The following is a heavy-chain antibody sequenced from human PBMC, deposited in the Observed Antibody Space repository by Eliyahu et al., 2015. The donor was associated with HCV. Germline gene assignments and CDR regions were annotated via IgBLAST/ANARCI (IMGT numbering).Heavy chain of an antibody. V-gene: IGHV4-4*02. CDR1: GGSVKTNNW. J-gene: IGHJ5*02. Sequence: QVQLQESGPGLVKPSGTLSLTCDVSGGSVKTNNWWSWVRQSPGKGLEWIGGIHHSGNTNYRPSLRGRVTMSVDKSKNQFYLELTSVTAADTAVYYCASSTFSKCSGGSCYSGNWFDPWGRGILVTVSS. D-gene: IGHD2-15*01. CDR2: IHHSGNT. CDR3: ASSTFSKCSGGSCYSGNWFDP.